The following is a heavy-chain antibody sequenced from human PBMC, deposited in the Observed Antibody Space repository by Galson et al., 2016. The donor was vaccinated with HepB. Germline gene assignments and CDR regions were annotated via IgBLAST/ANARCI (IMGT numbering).Heavy chain of an antibody. J-gene: IGHJ4*02. CDR1: GFTFSDHY. D-gene: IGHD6-19*01. Sequence: SLRLSCAASGFTFSDHYMDWVRQAPGKGLEWVGRSRNKANSYTTEYAPSVKGRFTISRDDSKNSLYLQMNSLITEDTAVSYCSRRTSSSGWYWLDWGQGTLVTVSS. CDR3: SRRTSSSGWYWLD. CDR2: SRNKANSYTT. V-gene: IGHV3-72*01.